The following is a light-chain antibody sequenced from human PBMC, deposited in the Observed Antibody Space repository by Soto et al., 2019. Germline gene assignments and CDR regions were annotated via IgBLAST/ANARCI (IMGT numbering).Light chain of an antibody. CDR3: AAWDDSLSGVV. V-gene: IGLV1-47*01. J-gene: IGLJ2*01. Sequence: QSVLTQPPSASGTPGQRVTISCSGSSSNIGSNYVYWYQQLPGTAPKLLIYRNNQRPSRVPDRFSGSKSGTSASLAISGVRSEDEDDYYCAAWDDSLSGVVFGGGTKLTVL. CDR1: SSNIGSNY. CDR2: RNN.